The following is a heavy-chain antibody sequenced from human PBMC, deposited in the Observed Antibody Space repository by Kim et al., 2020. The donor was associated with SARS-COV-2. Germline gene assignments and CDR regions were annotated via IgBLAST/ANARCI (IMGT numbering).Heavy chain of an antibody. CDR2: TRNKANSYTT. CDR1: GFTFSDHY. D-gene: IGHD3-3*01. V-gene: IGHV3-72*01. CDR3: ARVFDYYYGMDV. Sequence: GGSLRLSCAASGFTFSDHYMDWVRQAPGKGLEWVGRTRNKANSYTTEYAASVKGRFTISRDDSKNSLYLQMNSLKTEDTAVYYCARVFDYYYGMDVWGQGTTVTVSS. J-gene: IGHJ6*02.